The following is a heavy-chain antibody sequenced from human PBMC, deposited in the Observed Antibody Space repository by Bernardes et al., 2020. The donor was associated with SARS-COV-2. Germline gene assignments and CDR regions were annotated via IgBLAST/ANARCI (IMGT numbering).Heavy chain of an antibody. CDR2: IRQDGSEE. CDR3: ARASRTLPEF. D-gene: IGHD3-10*01. CDR1: GFTFSSYW. V-gene: IGHV3-7*01. J-gene: IGHJ4*02. Sequence: GGSLRLSCVASGFTFSSYWMSWVRLTPGKGLEWVANIRQDGSEEQYVDSLKGRFTISRDNARNSVYLQMNSLRVEDTAVYYCARASRTLPEFWGQGTRVTVSS.